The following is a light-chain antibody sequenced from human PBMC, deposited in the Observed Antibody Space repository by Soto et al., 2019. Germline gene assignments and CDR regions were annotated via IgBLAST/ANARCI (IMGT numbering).Light chain of an antibody. CDR2: GNS. CDR3: QSYDSSLSGSTV. CDR1: SSNIGAGYD. Sequence: QSVLTQPPSVSGAPGQRVTISCTGNSSNIGAGYDVHWYQQLPGTAPKLLIYGNSNRPSGVPDRFSGSKSGTSASLAITGLQAEDEADYYCQSYDSSLSGSTVFGGGTKVTVL. J-gene: IGLJ2*01. V-gene: IGLV1-40*01.